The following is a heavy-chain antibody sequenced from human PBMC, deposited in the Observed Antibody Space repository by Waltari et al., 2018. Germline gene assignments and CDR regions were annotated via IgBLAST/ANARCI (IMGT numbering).Heavy chain of an antibody. D-gene: IGHD1-7*01. CDR3: ARGEDITGTILLGDY. V-gene: IGHV3-33*01. J-gene: IGHJ4*02. CDR1: AFTFSSFA. CDR2: IWYDGSNK. Sequence: QVQLVESGGVVVQPGRSLRLSCAASAFTFSSFAMHWVRQPPGKGLEWVALIWYDGSNKYYADSVKGRFTISRDNSKNTLFLQMNSLRAEDTAVYYCARGEDITGTILLGDYWGQGTLVTVSS.